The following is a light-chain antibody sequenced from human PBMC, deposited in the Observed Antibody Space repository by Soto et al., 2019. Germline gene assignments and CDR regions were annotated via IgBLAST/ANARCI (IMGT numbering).Light chain of an antibody. CDR2: AAS. V-gene: IGKV1-39*01. CDR1: QTISTY. J-gene: IGKJ4*01. CDR3: DQGSSSPLA. Sequence: DIQMTQSPSSLSASVGDRVTITCRASQTISTYLNWYQQSPGKAPKVLIYAASSFQSGVPSWFGGSGSGTAITLTISGLQTEDFAAEYCDQGSSSPLAFGVGARVEV.